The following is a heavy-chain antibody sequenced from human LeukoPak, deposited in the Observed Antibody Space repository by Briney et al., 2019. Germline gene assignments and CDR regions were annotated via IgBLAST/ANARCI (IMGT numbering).Heavy chain of an antibody. CDR3: SQDWSIVVVAADRAN. D-gene: IGHD2-15*01. Sequence: PGGSLRLSCTASGFTFSNYWMHWVRQAPGKGLEWVAFIRYDGSNKYYADSVKGRFTISRDNSKNTLYLQMNSLRAEDTAVYYCSQDWSIVVVAADRANWGQGTLVTVSS. J-gene: IGHJ4*02. V-gene: IGHV3-30*02. CDR1: GFTFSNYW. CDR2: IRYDGSNK.